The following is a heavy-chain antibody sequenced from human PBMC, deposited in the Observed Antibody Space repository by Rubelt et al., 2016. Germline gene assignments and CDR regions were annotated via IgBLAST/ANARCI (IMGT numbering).Heavy chain of an antibody. D-gene: IGHD3-10*01. CDR2: INSDGSST. CDR3: ASWFFRVDY. J-gene: IGHJ4*02. Sequence: GGGLVQPGGSLRLSCEASGFTFSSYWMHWVRQAPGKGLVWVSRINSDGSSTDYADSVKGRFTISRDNAKNTLYLQMNSLRAEDTAVYFCASWFFRVDYWGQGTWSPSPQ. V-gene: IGHV3-74*01. CDR1: GFTFSSYW.